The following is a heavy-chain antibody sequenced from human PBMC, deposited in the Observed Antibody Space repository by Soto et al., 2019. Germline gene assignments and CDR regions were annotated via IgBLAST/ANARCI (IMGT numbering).Heavy chain of an antibody. V-gene: IGHV4-34*01. CDR2: VNHSGST. D-gene: IGHD2-15*01. J-gene: IGHJ4*02. Sequence: QVQLQQWGAGLLKPSETLSLTCAVYGGSFSGYYWTWIRQPPRKGLEWMGEVNHSGSTNYNPSLKSRVTRSVDTSKNQFALKLSSVAAAATAVYYCARGSLYCSGGSCYSTLWDQGTLVTVSS. CDR3: ARGSLYCSGGSCYSTL. CDR1: GGSFSGYY.